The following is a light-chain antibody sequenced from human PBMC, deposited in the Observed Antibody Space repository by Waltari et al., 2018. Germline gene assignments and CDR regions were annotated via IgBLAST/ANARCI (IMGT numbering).Light chain of an antibody. CDR1: QSLTKY. Sequence: EIVLTQSPAPLSLSPGGRATLSCRASQSLTKYLAWYQHKPGQAPRLLIYDASNTATGVPARLSGGGAGTDFSLNISSLEPEDMAVYDGQLRVNGPYTFGQGTKLE. J-gene: IGKJ2*01. V-gene: IGKV3-11*01. CDR2: DAS. CDR3: QLRVNGPYT.